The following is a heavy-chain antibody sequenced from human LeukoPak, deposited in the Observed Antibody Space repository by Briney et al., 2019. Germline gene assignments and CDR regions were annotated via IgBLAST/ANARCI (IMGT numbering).Heavy chain of an antibody. J-gene: IGHJ4*02. CDR2: ISGSGGSK. CDR1: GFTFSSYA. CDR3: AKDSGLSDPYYYDSSGYYDYDY. Sequence: PGGSLRLSCAASGFTFSSYAMSWVRQAPGKGLEWVSAISGSGGSKYYAYSVKGRFTIFRDNSKNTLYLQMNSLRAEDTAVYCCAKDSGLSDPYYYDSSGYYDYDYWGQGTLVTVSS. D-gene: IGHD3-22*01. V-gene: IGHV3-23*01.